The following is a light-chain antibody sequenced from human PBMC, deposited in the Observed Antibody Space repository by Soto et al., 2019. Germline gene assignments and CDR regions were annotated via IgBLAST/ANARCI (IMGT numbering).Light chain of an antibody. V-gene: IGLV2-14*01. Sequence: QSVLTQPASVSGSPGQSITISCTGTSSDVGGYNYVSWYQQHPGKAPKLMIYDVSNRPSGVSNRFSGSKSGNTASLTISGLLAEDEADYYCSSYTSSILFGGGTKLTVL. CDR3: SSYTSSIL. CDR2: DVS. CDR1: SSDVGGYNY. J-gene: IGLJ2*01.